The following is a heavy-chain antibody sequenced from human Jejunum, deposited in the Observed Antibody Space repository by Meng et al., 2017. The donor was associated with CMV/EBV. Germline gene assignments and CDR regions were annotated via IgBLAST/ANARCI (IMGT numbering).Heavy chain of an antibody. Sequence: RLSCAVSGATVSKNYISWVRRAPGKGLECVSIIYSGGSTRYADSVKGRFSISRDNSRNTVNLQMNSLRTEDTAVYYCASTYGVAFDVWGQGTVVTVSS. D-gene: IGHD3-3*01. V-gene: IGHV3-66*02. J-gene: IGHJ3*01. CDR2: IYSGGST. CDR3: ASTYGVAFDV. CDR1: GATVSKNY.